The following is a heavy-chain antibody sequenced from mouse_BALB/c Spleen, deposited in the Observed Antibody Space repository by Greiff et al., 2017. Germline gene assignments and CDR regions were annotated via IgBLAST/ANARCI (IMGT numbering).Heavy chain of an antibody. J-gene: IGHJ4*01. CDR1: GYTFTSYW. CDR2: INPSNGRT. V-gene: IGHV1S81*02. Sequence: QVHVKQPGAELVKPGASVKLSCKASGYTFTSYWMHWVKQRPGQGLEWIGEINPSNGRTNYNEKFKSKATLTVDKSSSTAYMQLSSLTSEDSAVYYCARKGGWDYYAMDYWGQGTSVTVSS. CDR3: ARKGGWDYYAMDY.